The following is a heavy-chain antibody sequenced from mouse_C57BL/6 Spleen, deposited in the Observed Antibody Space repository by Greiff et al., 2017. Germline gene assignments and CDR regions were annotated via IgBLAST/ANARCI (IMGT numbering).Heavy chain of an antibody. Sequence: QVQLKESGAELAKPGASVKLSCKASGYTFTSYWMHWVKQRPGQGLEWIGYINPSSGYTKYNQKFKDKATLTADKSSITAYMQLSSLTYEDSAVYYCARQREDYWGQGTTLTVSS. CDR3: ARQREDY. V-gene: IGHV1-7*01. CDR1: GYTFTSYW. CDR2: INPSSGYT. J-gene: IGHJ2*01.